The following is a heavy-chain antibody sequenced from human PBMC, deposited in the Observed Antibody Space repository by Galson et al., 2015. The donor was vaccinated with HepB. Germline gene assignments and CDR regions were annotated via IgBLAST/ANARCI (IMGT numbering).Heavy chain of an antibody. V-gene: IGHV3-74*01. CDR3: VRDLVGRYDY. CDR2: IDNYGSVT. CDR1: GFTFSSYW. Sequence: SLRLSCAASGFTFSSYWMHWVRQAPGKGLVWVSRIDNYGSVTNYADSVEGRFTIARDNAKNTLYLQMNSLRAEDTGLYYYVRDLVGRYDYWGQGTLVTVSS. J-gene: IGHJ4*02. D-gene: IGHD1-26*01.